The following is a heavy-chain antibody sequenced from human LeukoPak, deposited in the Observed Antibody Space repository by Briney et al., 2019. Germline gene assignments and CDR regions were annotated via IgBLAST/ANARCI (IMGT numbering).Heavy chain of an antibody. CDR2: ISYDGSNK. J-gene: IGHJ4*02. Sequence: RSLRLSCAASGFTFSSYGMHWVRQAPGKGLEWVAVISYDGSNKYYADSLKGRFTISRDNFKNTLYLQMNSLSTEDTAVYYCAKVVQWLDPDFDYWGQGTLVTVSS. CDR3: AKVVQWLDPDFDY. V-gene: IGHV3-30*18. CDR1: GFTFSSYG. D-gene: IGHD6-19*01.